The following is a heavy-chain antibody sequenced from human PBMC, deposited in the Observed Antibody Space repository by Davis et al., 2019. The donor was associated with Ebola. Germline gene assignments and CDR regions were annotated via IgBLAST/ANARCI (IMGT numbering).Heavy chain of an antibody. CDR2: IDYVGTT. Sequence: SETLSLTCAVYGRSMTGYFWGWIRQSPGKGLEWIGEIDYVGTTPYNPSLKSRASISIDTSKNQFSLKLSSVTAADTGVYYCARGHDFWSDYYGMDVWGEGTSVTVSS. V-gene: IGHV4-34*01. CDR3: ARGHDFWSDYYGMDV. J-gene: IGHJ6*04. CDR1: GRSMTGYF. D-gene: IGHD3-3*01.